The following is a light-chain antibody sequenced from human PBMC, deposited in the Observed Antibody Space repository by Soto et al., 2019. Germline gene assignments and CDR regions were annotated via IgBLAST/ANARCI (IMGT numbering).Light chain of an antibody. CDR1: SSDVGAYNY. Sequence: QSALTQPRSVSGSPGQSVAISCTGTSSDVGAYNYVSWYQQHPGKAPKFLIYDVTKRPSGVPDRFSGSKSGSTASLTVSGLQAEDEADYFCSSYAGSNTLLFGGGTKLTVL. J-gene: IGLJ2*01. CDR3: SSYAGSNTLL. V-gene: IGLV2-11*01. CDR2: DVT.